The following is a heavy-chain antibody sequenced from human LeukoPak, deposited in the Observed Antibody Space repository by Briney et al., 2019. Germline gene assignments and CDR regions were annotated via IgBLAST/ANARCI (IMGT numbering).Heavy chain of an antibody. CDR3: ARFQVIGSGYYYVRGMDV. V-gene: IGHV4-39*01. D-gene: IGHD3-22*01. J-gene: IGHJ6*02. CDR1: GGSISSSSYS. Sequence: SETLSLTCTVSGGSISSSSYSWGWIRQPPGKGLEWIGSIYYSGSTYYNPSLKSRVTISVDTSKNQFSLKLSSVTAADTAVYYCARFQVIGSGYYYVRGMDVWGQGTTVTVSS. CDR2: IYYSGST.